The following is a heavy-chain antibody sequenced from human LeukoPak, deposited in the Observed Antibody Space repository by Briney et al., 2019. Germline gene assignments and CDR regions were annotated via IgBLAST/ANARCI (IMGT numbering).Heavy chain of an antibody. CDR1: GYTFTGYY. CDR3: ARDQSANWFDP. V-gene: IGHV1-2*02. J-gene: IGHJ5*02. CDR2: INPKTGGT. Sequence: ASVKVSCKASGYTFTGYYMHWVRQAPGQGLEWMGWINPKTGGTNYAQKFQGRVTMTRDTSISTAYMELSRLRSDDTAVYYCARDQSANWFDPWGQGTLVTVSS.